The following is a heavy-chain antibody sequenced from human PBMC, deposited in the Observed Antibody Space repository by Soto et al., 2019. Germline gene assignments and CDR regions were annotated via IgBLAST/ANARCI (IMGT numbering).Heavy chain of an antibody. CDR2: FDPEDGET. V-gene: IGHV1-24*01. CDR3: ATDIVVVPAASGRGYYGMDV. D-gene: IGHD2-2*01. J-gene: IGHJ6*01. Sequence: ASVKVSCKVSGYTLTELSMHWVRQAPGKGLEWMGGFDPEDGETIYAQKFQGRVTMTEDTSTDTAYMELSSLRSEDTAVYYCATDIVVVPAASGRGYYGMDVWGQGSLVTVSS. CDR1: GYTLTELS.